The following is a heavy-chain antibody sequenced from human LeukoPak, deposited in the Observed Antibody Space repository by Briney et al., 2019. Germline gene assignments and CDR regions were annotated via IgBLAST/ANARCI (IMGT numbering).Heavy chain of an antibody. CDR3: ARDHVAPGLIFDY. D-gene: IGHD3-16*01. CDR2: INQDGSEK. CDR1: GFTFSSQW. Sequence: PGGSLRLSCAASGFTFSSQWMSWVRQAPGKGLEWVANINQDGSEKHYVDSVKGRFTISRDNAKNSLYLEMSSLRAEDTAVYYCARDHVAPGLIFDYWGQGTLVTVSS. J-gene: IGHJ4*02. V-gene: IGHV3-7*03.